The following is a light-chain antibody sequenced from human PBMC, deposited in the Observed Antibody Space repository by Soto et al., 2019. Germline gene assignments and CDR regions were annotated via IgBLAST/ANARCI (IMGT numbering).Light chain of an antibody. CDR3: ASYRSANTLVV. CDR1: SRDIGNYNY. J-gene: IGLJ1*01. Sequence: QSVLSQPASVSGSPGQSITISCTGTSRDIGNYNYVSWYQHHPGKAPKLMIYEVTSRPSGVSDRFSGSKSGMTASLTISGLQPEDEADYFCASYRSANTLVVFGTGTKLTVL. V-gene: IGLV2-14*01. CDR2: EVT.